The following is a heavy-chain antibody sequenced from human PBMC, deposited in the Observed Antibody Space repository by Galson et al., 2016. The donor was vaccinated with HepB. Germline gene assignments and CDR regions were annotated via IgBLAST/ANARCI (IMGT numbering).Heavy chain of an antibody. CDR3: ARGMYYYDSSGYPGPFDY. Sequence: SLRLSCAASGFTFSSYAMRWVRQAPGKGLEWVSATSGGGGSTFYADSVKGRFTISRDNSKNTVYLQMNSLRAEDTAVYYCARGMYYYDSSGYPGPFDYWGQGTLVTVSS. D-gene: IGHD3-22*01. V-gene: IGHV3-23*01. CDR2: TSGGGGST. CDR1: GFTFSSYA. J-gene: IGHJ4*02.